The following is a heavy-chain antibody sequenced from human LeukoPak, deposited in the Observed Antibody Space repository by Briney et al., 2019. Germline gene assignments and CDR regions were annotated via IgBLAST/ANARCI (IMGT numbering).Heavy chain of an antibody. CDR2: ISSSSSYT. V-gene: IGHV3-11*06. Sequence: GGSLRLSCAASGFTFSDYYMSWIRQAPGKGLEWVTYISSSSSYTNYADSVKGRFTISRDNAKNSLYLQMNSLRAEDTAVYYCARDFPYGSGSYYYYYGMDVWGKGTTVTVSS. D-gene: IGHD3-10*01. CDR1: GFTFSDYY. CDR3: ARDFPYGSGSYYYYYGMDV. J-gene: IGHJ6*04.